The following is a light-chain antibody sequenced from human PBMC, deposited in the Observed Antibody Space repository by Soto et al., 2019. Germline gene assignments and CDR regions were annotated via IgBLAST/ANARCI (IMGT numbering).Light chain of an antibody. CDR3: AAWDDSLSGLHVV. CDR2: SNN. CDR1: SSNIGSNY. V-gene: IGLV1-47*02. J-gene: IGLJ2*01. Sequence: QAVVTQPPSASGTPGQRVTISCSGSSSNIGSNYVYWYQQLPGTAPKLLIYSNNQRPSGVPDRFSGSKSGTSASLAISGLRSEDEADYYCAAWDDSLSGLHVVFGGGTKLTVL.